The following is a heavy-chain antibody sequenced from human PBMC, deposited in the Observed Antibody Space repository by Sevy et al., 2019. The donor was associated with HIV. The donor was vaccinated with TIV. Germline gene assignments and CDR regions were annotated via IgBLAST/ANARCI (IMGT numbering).Heavy chain of an antibody. CDR1: GFTFTNYW. Sequence: GESLKISCQGSGFTFTNYWIGWVRQMPGRGLEWMGIIYPGDSDARYNPSFQGQVTMSADRSINTAYLQWSSLKASDTAMDYCARREGGYGDYSGVDYWGQGTLVTVSS. CDR2: IYPGDSDA. V-gene: IGHV5-51*01. D-gene: IGHD4-17*01. J-gene: IGHJ4*02. CDR3: ARREGGYGDYSGVDY.